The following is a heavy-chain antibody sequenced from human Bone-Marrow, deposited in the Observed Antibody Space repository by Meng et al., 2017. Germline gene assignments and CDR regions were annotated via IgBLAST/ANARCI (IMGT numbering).Heavy chain of an antibody. CDR2: INQDGSEK. Sequence: GGSLRLSCAASGFTFSNSWMSWVRRAPGKGLEWVAIINQDGSEKNYVDSVKGRFTISRDNAKNSLYLQMNSLRAEDTAVYYCAKYGGRYYSDWGQGTLVTVSS. CDR1: GFTFSNSW. V-gene: IGHV3-7*01. J-gene: IGHJ4*02. CDR3: AKYGGRYYSD. D-gene: IGHD1-26*01.